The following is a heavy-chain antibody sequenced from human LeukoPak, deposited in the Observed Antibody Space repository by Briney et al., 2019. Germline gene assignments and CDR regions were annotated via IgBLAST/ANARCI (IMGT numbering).Heavy chain of an antibody. Sequence: GGSLRLSCAASGFTFSNYNMTWVRQAPGKGLEWVSSISGSSGSTNYADSVKGRFTISRDNSKNTLYLQMNSLRAEDTAVYYCAKDLAYYDSSGYYYHYWGQGTLVTVSS. J-gene: IGHJ4*02. D-gene: IGHD3-22*01. CDR1: GFTFSNYN. V-gene: IGHV3-23*01. CDR2: ISGSSGST. CDR3: AKDLAYYDSSGYYYHY.